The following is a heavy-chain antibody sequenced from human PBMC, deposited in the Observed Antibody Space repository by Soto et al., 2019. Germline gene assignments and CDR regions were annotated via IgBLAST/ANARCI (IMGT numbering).Heavy chain of an antibody. CDR1: GFTFSTYW. CDR3: ARGWGHFDY. Sequence: EVQLVESGGGLVQPGGSLRLSCSASGFTFSTYWMSWVRQAPGKGLEWVANIKQDGSEKYYVDSVKGRFTISRDNAKNSLYLQMDSLRAEDTAVYYCARGWGHFDYWGQGTLVTVSS. V-gene: IGHV3-7*04. J-gene: IGHJ4*02. CDR2: IKQDGSEK. D-gene: IGHD3-16*01.